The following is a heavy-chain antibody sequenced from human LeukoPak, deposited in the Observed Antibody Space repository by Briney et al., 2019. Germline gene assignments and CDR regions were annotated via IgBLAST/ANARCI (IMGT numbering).Heavy chain of an antibody. J-gene: IGHJ4*02. V-gene: IGHV3-9*01. Sequence: GGSLRLSCAASGFTFDDYAMHWVRQAAGKGLEWVSGISWNSGSIGYADSVKGRFTISRDNAKNSLYLQMNSLRAEDTALYYFAKDIQVVPAALGSWGQGTLVTVSS. CDR1: GFTFDDYA. CDR3: AKDIQVVPAALGS. CDR2: ISWNSGSI. D-gene: IGHD2-2*01.